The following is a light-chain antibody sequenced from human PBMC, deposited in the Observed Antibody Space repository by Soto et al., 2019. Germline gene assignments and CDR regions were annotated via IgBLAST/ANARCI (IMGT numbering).Light chain of an antibody. CDR3: QQSYSSPLT. CDR1: QSISRY. CDR2: AEA. V-gene: IGKV1-39*01. J-gene: IGKJ4*01. Sequence: DIQMTQSPSSLSASVGDRVTITCRASQSISRYLNWYQLKPGKAPKLLISAEATLQSGVPSRFSGSGSGTDFTLTISSLQPEDSATFYCQQSYSSPLTFGGGTKVEIK.